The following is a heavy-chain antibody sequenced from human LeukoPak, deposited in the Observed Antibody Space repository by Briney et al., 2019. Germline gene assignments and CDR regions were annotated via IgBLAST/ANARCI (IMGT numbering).Heavy chain of an antibody. CDR1: GGSISSSSYY. V-gene: IGHV4-39*01. CDR3: ARRGGQIGGNLDY. D-gene: IGHD2-15*01. CDR2: IYYSGST. J-gene: IGHJ4*02. Sequence: SETLSLTCTVSGGSISSSSYYWGWVRQPPGKGLEWIGSIYYSGSTYYNTSLKSRVTISVDTCKYQFCLKLSSVTAADTAVYYCARRGGQIGGNLDYWGQGTLVTVSS.